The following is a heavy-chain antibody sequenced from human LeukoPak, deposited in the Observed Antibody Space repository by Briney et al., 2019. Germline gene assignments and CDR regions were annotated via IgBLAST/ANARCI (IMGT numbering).Heavy chain of an antibody. J-gene: IGHJ4*02. D-gene: IGHD6-13*01. V-gene: IGHV3-53*01. CDR1: GFTVSSNY. CDR2: IYSGGST. CDR3: ARVREGYSSSWYFDY. Sequence: GGSLRLSCAASGFTVSSNYMSWVRQAPGKGLEWVSVIYSGGSTYYADSVKSRFTISRDNSKNTLYLQMNSLRAEDTAVYYCARVREGYSSSWYFDYWGQGTLVTVSS.